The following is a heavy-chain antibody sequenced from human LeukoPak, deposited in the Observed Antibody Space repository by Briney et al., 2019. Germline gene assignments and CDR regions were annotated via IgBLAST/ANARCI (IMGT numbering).Heavy chain of an antibody. CDR1: GGSFSGYY. Sequence: SSETLSLTCAVYGGSFSGYYWSWIRQPPGKGLEWIGEINHSGSTNYNPSLKSRVTISVDTSKNQISLKLRSVTAADTAVYYCARLTLDTAMAPNWFDPWGQGTLVTVSS. V-gene: IGHV4-34*01. CDR2: INHSGST. J-gene: IGHJ5*02. D-gene: IGHD5-18*01. CDR3: ARLTLDTAMAPNWFDP.